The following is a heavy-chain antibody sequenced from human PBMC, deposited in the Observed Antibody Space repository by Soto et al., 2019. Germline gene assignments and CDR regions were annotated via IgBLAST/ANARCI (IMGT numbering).Heavy chain of an antibody. CDR1: GFTFSSYG. D-gene: IGHD5-18*01. Sequence: PGGSLRLSCAASGFTFSSYGMHWVRQAPGKGLEWVAVIWYDGSNKYYADSVKGRFTISRDNSKNTLYLQVNSLRAEDTAVYYCARDGGRWLQLKYYYYGMDVWGQGTTVTVSS. J-gene: IGHJ6*02. CDR3: ARDGGRWLQLKYYYYGMDV. V-gene: IGHV3-33*01. CDR2: IWYDGSNK.